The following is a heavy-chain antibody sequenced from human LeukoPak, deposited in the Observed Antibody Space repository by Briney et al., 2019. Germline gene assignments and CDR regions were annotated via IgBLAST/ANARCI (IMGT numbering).Heavy chain of an antibody. CDR3: ARLSPGAQWYFDL. V-gene: IGHV4-39*01. CDR2: IYYSGST. D-gene: IGHD3-10*01. Sequence: PSETLSLTCTVAGGSISSSSYYWGWIRQPPGKGLDWIGSIYYSGSTYYNPSLKSRVTISVDTSKNQFSLKLSSVTAADTAVYYCARLSPGAQWYFDLWGRGTLVTVSS. J-gene: IGHJ2*01. CDR1: GGSISSSSYY.